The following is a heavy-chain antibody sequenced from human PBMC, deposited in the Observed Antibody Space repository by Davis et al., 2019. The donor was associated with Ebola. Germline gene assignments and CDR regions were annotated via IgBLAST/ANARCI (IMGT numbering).Heavy chain of an antibody. CDR1: GGSINDYF. V-gene: IGHV4-59*01. CDR3: ARGSRGVPASLYFMDV. Sequence: PGGSLRLSCTVSGGSINDYFWTWIRQPPGKGLEWIGYMYSSGTSNYNPSLKSRVAISLHTSKNQFSLHLSSGTATDTAVYYCARGSRGVPASLYFMDVWGKGATVTVSS. J-gene: IGHJ6*03. CDR2: MYSSGTS. D-gene: IGHD2-2*01.